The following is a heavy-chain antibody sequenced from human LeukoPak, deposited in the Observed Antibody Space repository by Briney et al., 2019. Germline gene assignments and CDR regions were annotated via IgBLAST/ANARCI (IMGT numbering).Heavy chain of an antibody. CDR3: AKGYGQRLVNNWFDP. CDR1: GFTFSSYS. CDR2: ISSSSSYI. J-gene: IGHJ5*02. Sequence: SGGSLRLSCAASGFTFSSYSMNWVRQAPGKGLEWVSSISSSSSYIYYADSVKGRFTISRDNAKNSLYLQMNSLRADDTAVYYCAKGYGQRLVNNWFDPWGQGTLVTVSS. D-gene: IGHD3-16*01. V-gene: IGHV3-21*01.